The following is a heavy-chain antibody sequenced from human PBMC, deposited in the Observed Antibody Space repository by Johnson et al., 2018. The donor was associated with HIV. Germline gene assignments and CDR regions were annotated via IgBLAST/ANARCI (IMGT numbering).Heavy chain of an antibody. CDR1: DSIFSSYG. D-gene: IGHD2-15*01. Sequence: VQLVESGGGVVQPGGSLRLSCAASDSIFSSYGIHWVRQAPGKGLEWVAIISYDGYKTYYGHSVKGRFTISRDNSRNTMYLQMNSLRAEDTAVYYCARVGGCSGGSCYRDAFDIWGQGTMVTVSS. CDR2: ISYDGYKT. V-gene: IGHV3-30*03. CDR3: ARVGGCSGGSCYRDAFDI. J-gene: IGHJ3*02.